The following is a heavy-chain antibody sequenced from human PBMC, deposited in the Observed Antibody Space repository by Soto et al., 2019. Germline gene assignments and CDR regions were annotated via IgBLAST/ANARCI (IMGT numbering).Heavy chain of an antibody. V-gene: IGHV1-2*02. J-gene: IGHJ6*02. D-gene: IGHD2-2*01. CDR3: SRTGGGSVVPAAIYYYYGMDV. CDR2: INPNSGGT. CDR1: GYTFTGYY. Sequence: QVQLVQSGAEVKKPGASVKVSCKASGYTFTGYYMHWVRQAPGQGLEWMGWINPNSGGTNYAQKFQGRVTMTRDTSISTAYMELSRLRSDDTAVYYCSRTGGGSVVPAAIYYYYGMDVWGQGTTVTVSS.